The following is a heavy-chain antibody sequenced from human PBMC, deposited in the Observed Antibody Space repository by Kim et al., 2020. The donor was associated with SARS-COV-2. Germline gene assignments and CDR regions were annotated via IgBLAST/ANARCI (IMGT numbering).Heavy chain of an antibody. D-gene: IGHD2-21*02. V-gene: IGHV1-69*13. CDR2: IIPIFGTA. CDR1: GGTFSSYA. J-gene: IGHJ4*02. Sequence: SVKVSCKASGGTFSSYAISWVRQAPGQGLEWMGGIIPIFGTANYAQKFRGRVTITADESTSTAYMELSSLRSEDTAVYYCARVVIGGDYIFDYWGQGTLVTVSS. CDR3: ARVVIGGDYIFDY.